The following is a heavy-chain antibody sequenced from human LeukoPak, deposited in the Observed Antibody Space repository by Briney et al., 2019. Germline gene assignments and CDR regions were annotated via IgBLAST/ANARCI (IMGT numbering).Heavy chain of an antibody. CDR1: GGSISRSNYY. J-gene: IGHJ5*02. CDR2: VYYSGNT. CDR3: AGQDYYDSTGYSYSSTPRWFDP. Sequence: TSETLSLTCIVSGGSISRSNYYWGWIRQPPGKGLEWIGSVYYSGNTYYNPSLKSRVTLSVDTSRNQFSLKLRSVTAADTAVYFCAGQDYYDSTGYSYSSTPRWFDPWGQGTLVTVSS. V-gene: IGHV4-39*01. D-gene: IGHD3-22*01.